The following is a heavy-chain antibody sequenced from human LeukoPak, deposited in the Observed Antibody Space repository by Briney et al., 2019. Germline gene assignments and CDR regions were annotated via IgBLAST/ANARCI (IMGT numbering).Heavy chain of an antibody. CDR3: AKRGVVIRVILVGFHKEAYYFDF. CDR1: GITLSNYG. V-gene: IGHV3-23*01. CDR2: VSDSGGRT. J-gene: IGHJ4*02. D-gene: IGHD3-22*01. Sequence: GGSLRLSCAVSGITLSNYGMSWVRQAPGKGLEWVAGVSDSGGRTNYADVVKGRFTISRDNPKHTIYLQMNSLSAEDTAVYFCAKRGVVIRVILVGFHKEAYYFDFWGQGALVTVSS.